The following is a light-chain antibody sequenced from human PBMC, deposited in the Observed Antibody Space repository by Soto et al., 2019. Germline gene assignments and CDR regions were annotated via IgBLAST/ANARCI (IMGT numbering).Light chain of an antibody. CDR2: EVT. CDR1: SSDVGAYNY. CDR3: SSFASSNNWV. Sequence: QSALTQPPSASGSPGQSVTISCTGTSSDVGAYNYVSWYQQHAGKAPKLVIYEVTKRPYGVPDRFSGSKSANTASLTVSGLEAEDEAYYYCSSFASSNNWVFGGGTKLTVL. J-gene: IGLJ3*02. V-gene: IGLV2-8*01.